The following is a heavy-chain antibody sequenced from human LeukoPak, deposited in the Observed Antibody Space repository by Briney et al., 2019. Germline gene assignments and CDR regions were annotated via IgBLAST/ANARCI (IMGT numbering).Heavy chain of an antibody. CDR1: GFTFSSYA. V-gene: IGHV3-30-3*01. D-gene: IGHD2-15*01. CDR3: ARRWLDY. CDR2: ISYDGSNK. Sequence: PGRSLRLSCAASGFTFSSYAMHWVRQAPGKGLEWVAVISYDGSNKYYADSVKGRFTISRDNSKSTLYLQMNSLRAEDTAVYYCARRWLDYWGQGTLVTVSS. J-gene: IGHJ4*02.